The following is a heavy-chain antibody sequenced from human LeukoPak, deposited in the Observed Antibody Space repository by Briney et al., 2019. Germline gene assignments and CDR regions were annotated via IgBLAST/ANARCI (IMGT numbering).Heavy chain of an antibody. D-gene: IGHD5-12*01. J-gene: IGHJ4*02. CDR3: ASGKVVATRLFDY. CDR2: ISSSSSYI. CDR1: GFTFSSYS. Sequence: PGGSLRLSCAASGFTFSSYSMNWVRQAPGKGLEWVSSISSSSSYIYYADSVKGRFTISRDNAKNSLYLQMNSLRAEDTAVYYCASGKVVATRLFDYWGQGTLVTVSS. V-gene: IGHV3-21*01.